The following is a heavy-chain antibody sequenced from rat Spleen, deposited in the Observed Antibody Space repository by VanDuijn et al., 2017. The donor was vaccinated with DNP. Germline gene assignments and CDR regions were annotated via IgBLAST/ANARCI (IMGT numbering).Heavy chain of an antibody. CDR2: INSAGST. Sequence: EVQLQESGPGLVKPSQSLSLTCSVTGYSITSNYWGWIRKFPGNKMEWMGYINSAGSTNYNPSLKSRISITRDTSKNQFFLQVNSETTEDTATYYCARSIFNYGSYPFDYWGQGVMVTVSS. V-gene: IGHV3-3*01. D-gene: IGHD1-3*01. CDR3: ARSIFNYGSYPFDY. J-gene: IGHJ2*01. CDR1: GYSITSNY.